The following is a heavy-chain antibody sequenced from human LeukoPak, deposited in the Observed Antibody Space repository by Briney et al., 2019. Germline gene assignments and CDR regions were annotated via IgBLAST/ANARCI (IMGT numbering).Heavy chain of an antibody. J-gene: IGHJ4*02. CDR3: AKGLSCTNDVCHEDFDY. CDR2: ISGSGGST. V-gene: IGHV3-23*01. CDR1: GFIFSSYA. Sequence: GGSLRLSCAASGFIFSSYAMSWVRQAPGKGLEWVSTISGSGGSTYYADSVKGRFTISRDNSKNTVCLQMNSLRAEDTAVYYCAKGLSCTNDVCHEDFDYWGPGNLVTVSS. D-gene: IGHD2-8*01.